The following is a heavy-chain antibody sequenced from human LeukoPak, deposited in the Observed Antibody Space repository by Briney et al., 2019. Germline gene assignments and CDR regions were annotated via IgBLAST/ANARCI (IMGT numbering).Heavy chain of an antibody. CDR1: GGTFNSFA. Sequence: GSSVKVSCKASGGTFNSFAISWVRQAPGQGLEWVGRIIPLLGTPDYAQKFQCRVTITSDKYTGTAYIELSSLRSEDTAMYYCARMKYFDSTGYSHAEYFQHWGQGTLVIVSS. D-gene: IGHD3-22*01. CDR2: IIPLLGTP. V-gene: IGHV1-69*04. J-gene: IGHJ1*01. CDR3: ARMKYFDSTGYSHAEYFQH.